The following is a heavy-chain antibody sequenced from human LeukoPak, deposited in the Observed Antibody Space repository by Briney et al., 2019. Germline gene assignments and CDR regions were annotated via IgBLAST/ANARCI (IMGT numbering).Heavy chain of an antibody. J-gene: IGHJ3*02. D-gene: IGHD6-19*01. CDR2: IYYSGST. CDR3: ARLGSSGWQYGAFDI. CDR1: RGSISSYY. Sequence: PSETLSLTCTVSRGSISSYYWNWIRQPAGKGLEWIGYIYYSGSTNYNPSLKSRVTISLDTSKNHFSLKLSSVTAADTAVYYCARLGSSGWQYGAFDIWGQGTMVTVSS. V-gene: IGHV4-59*01.